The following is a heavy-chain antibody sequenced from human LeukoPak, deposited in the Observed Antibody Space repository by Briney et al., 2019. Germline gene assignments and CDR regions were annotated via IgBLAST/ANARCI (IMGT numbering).Heavy chain of an antibody. J-gene: IGHJ4*02. CDR2: ISAYNGST. V-gene: IGHV1-18*01. CDR1: GYTFTSYG. D-gene: IGHD6-19*01. Sequence: ASVKVSCKASGYTFTSYGISWVRQAPGQGLEWMGWISAYNGSTNYAQKLQGRVTMTTDTSTSTAYMELRSLRSDDTAVYYCARDSRRNIAVAERASPADYWGQGTLVTVSS. CDR3: ARDSRRNIAVAERASPADY.